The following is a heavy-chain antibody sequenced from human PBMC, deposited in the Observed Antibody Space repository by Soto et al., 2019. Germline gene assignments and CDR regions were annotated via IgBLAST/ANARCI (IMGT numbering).Heavy chain of an antibody. CDR1: GFTFSSYA. CDR2: ISGSGGST. V-gene: IGHV3-23*01. CDR3: AKLIVATSRFDP. Sequence: PGGSLRLSCAASGFTFSSYAMSWVRQAPGKGLEWVSAISGSGGSTYYADSVKGRFTISRDNSKNTLYLQMNSLRAVDTAVYYCAKLIVATSRFDPWGQGTLVTVSS. D-gene: IGHD5-12*01. J-gene: IGHJ5*02.